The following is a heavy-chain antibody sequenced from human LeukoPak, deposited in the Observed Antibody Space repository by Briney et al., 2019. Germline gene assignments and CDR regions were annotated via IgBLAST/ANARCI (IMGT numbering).Heavy chain of an antibody. J-gene: IGHJ4*02. CDR1: GLTFSTYP. CDR2: ISNSGDTT. Sequence: PGGSLRPSCAAFGLTFSTYPMTWVRQAPGKGLEWVSAISNSGDTTYHADSVKGRFTISRDNSKNTLYLQLNSLRAEDTAVYYCAKDRGYWGQGTLVTVSS. CDR3: AKDRGY. V-gene: IGHV3-23*01.